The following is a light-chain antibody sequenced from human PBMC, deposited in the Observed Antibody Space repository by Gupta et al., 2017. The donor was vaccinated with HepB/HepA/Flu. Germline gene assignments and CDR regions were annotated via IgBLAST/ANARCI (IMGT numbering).Light chain of an antibody. J-gene: IGKJ1*01. CDR3: QHNFNIRT. CDR2: DTT. V-gene: IGKV1-39*01. Sequence: DIQMTQSPSSLSASVGDRVTITCRASQYISTYLNWYQQKPGKAPKILIYDTTRWQNGVPSRFSGSGSGTDFTLTISRRQPEDFATYYCQHNFNIRTFGQGTKVDIK. CDR1: QYISTY.